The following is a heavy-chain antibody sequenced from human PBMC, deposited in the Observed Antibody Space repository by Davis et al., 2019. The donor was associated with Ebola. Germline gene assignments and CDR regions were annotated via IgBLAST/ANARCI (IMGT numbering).Heavy chain of an antibody. CDR1: GFTVSSNY. J-gene: IGHJ3*02. CDR3: ARDPRGHLSGWYGGDAFDI. CDR2: IYSGAGGST. Sequence: GGSLRLSCVASGFTVSSNYMTWVRQAPGKGLEWVSIIYSGAGGSTYYADSVKGRFTISRDNAKNSLSLQMNSLRAEDTAVYYCARDPRGHLSGWYGGDAFDIWGQGTMVTVSS. V-gene: IGHV3-53*01. D-gene: IGHD6-19*01.